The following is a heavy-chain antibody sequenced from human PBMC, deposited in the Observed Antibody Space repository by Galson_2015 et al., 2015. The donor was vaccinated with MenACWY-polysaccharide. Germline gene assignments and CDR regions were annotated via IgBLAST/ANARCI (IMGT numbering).Heavy chain of an antibody. D-gene: IGHD1-26*01. Sequence: SETLSLTCTVSGDSVTNPTYYWSWLRQSPGKGLEWIGYLSYSGRANDNPSLRSRVAISIDTSKNQFSLRLTSVTAADTAIYYCAREPTYSGSFGWFDSWGQGTLVTVSS. CDR2: LSYSGRA. J-gene: IGHJ5*01. V-gene: IGHV4-61*01. CDR1: GDSVTNPTYY. CDR3: AREPTYSGSFGWFDS.